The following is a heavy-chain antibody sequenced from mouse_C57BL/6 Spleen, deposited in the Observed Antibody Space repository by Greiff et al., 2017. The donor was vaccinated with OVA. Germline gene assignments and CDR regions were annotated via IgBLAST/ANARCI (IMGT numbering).Heavy chain of an antibody. CDR2: INPGSGGT. Sequence: VQLQQSGAELVRPGTSVKVSCKASGYAFTNYLIEWVKQRPGQGLEWIGVINPGSGGTNYNEKFKGKATLTADKSSSTAYMQLSSLTSEDSAVYFCARDAYYSNYDDWGQGTTLTVSS. J-gene: IGHJ2*01. CDR3: ARDAYYSNYDD. V-gene: IGHV1-54*01. CDR1: GYAFTNYL. D-gene: IGHD2-5*01.